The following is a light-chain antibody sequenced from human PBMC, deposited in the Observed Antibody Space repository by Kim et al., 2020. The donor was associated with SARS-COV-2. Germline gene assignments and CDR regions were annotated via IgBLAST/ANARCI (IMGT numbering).Light chain of an antibody. CDR2: GAS. CDR3: EQYGSSPQT. J-gene: IGKJ1*01. CDR1: QSVSSSY. V-gene: IGKV3-20*01. Sequence: PPGERATRSCRASQSVSSSYLAWYQHKPGQAPRLLIYGASSRATGIPDRFSGSGSGTDFTLTISRLEPEDFAVYYCEQYGSSPQTFGQGTKVDIK.